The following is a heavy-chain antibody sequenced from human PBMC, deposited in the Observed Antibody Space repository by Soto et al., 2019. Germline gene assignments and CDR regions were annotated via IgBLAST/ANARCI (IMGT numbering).Heavy chain of an antibody. V-gene: IGHV3-9*01. D-gene: IGHD1-26*01. Sequence: EVQLVESGGGLAQPGWSRRLSCAASGFNFDDHAMHWVRQAPGKGLEWVSGISWNSVTINYAESGKGRFTISRDNAKRTLHLQMNSLRPEDTAIYYCVRSSGSQPRAGWFDPWGQGTLVTVS. CDR2: ISWNSVTI. J-gene: IGHJ5*02. CDR1: GFNFDDHA. CDR3: VRSSGSQPRAGWFDP.